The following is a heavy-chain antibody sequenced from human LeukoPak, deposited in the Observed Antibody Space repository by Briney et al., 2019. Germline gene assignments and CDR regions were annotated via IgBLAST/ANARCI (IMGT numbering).Heavy chain of an antibody. Sequence: GGSLRLSCTASGFTLGDYLMSWFRQAPGKGLEWIGFISGGTTEYAASVKGRFTISRDDYTSIAYLQMNSLTNEDTAVYYCSRGSGWLSVYWGQGTLVTVCS. J-gene: IGHJ4*02. V-gene: IGHV3-49*03. CDR2: ISGGTT. D-gene: IGHD6-19*01. CDR3: SRGSGWLSVY. CDR1: GFTLGDYL.